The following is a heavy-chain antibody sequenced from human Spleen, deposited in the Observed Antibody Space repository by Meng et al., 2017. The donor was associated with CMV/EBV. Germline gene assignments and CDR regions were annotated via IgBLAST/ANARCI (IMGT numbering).Heavy chain of an antibody. V-gene: IGHV3-30*02. J-gene: IGHJ3*02. Sequence: GESLKISCEAPGFTFRNYDIHWVRQAPGKGLEEVSFVRNDGNNKYFRDSVKGRFTISRDNSKNTLYLQMESLRAKDRSLYYCAKFLTEYPDDAFDIWGQGTMVTVSS. CDR3: AKFLTEYPDDAFDI. CDR1: GFTFRNYD. D-gene: IGHD2-21*02. CDR2: VRNDGNNK.